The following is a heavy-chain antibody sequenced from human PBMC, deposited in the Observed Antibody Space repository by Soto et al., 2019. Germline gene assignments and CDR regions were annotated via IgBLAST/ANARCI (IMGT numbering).Heavy chain of an antibody. J-gene: IGHJ6*02. V-gene: IGHV5-51*01. CDR2: IYPGDSDT. CDR1: GYSFTSYW. CDR3: ARFRTSSTSYYYYGMDV. Sequence: GESLKISCKGSGYSFTSYWIGWVRQRPGKGLEWMGIIYPGDSDTRYSPSFQGQVTISADKSISTAYLQWSSLKASDTAMYYCARFRTSSTSYYYYGMDVWGQGTTVTVSS. D-gene: IGHD2-2*01.